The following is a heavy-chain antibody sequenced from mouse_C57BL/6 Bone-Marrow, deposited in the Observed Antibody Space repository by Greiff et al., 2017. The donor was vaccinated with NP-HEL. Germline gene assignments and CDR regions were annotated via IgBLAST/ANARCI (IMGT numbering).Heavy chain of an antibody. D-gene: IGHD1-1*01. CDR1: GFTFSSYA. Sequence: EVQVVESGGGLVKPGGSLKLSCAASGFTFSSYAMSWVRQTPEKRLEWVATISDGGSYTYYPDNVKGRFTISRDNAKNNLYLQMSHLKSEDTAMYYCASHYGSSYDWYFDVWGTGTTVTVSS. CDR3: ASHYGSSYDWYFDV. CDR2: ISDGGSYT. V-gene: IGHV5-4*01. J-gene: IGHJ1*03.